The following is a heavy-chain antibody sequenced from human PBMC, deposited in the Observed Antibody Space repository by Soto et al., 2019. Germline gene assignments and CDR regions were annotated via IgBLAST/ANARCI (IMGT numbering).Heavy chain of an antibody. D-gene: IGHD2-2*01. CDR2: ISAYNGNT. J-gene: IGHJ4*02. V-gene: IGHV1-18*04. CDR3: ARSDIVVLTAASVEY. Sequence: ASVKLSCKASGYTFTSYGISWVRQAPGQGLEWMGWISAYNGNTNYAQKLQGRVTMTTDTSTSTAYMELRSLRSDDTAVYYCARSDIVVLTAASVEYSGQGTLVIVS. CDR1: GYTFTSYG.